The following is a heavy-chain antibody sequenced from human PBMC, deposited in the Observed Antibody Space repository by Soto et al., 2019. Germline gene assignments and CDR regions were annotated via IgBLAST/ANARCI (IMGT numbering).Heavy chain of an antibody. Sequence: SETLSLTCAVYGGSFSGYYWSWIRQPPGKGLEWIGEINHSGSTNYNPSLKSRVTISVDTSKNQFSLKLSSVTAADTAVYYCARFQGGYSYYYYYYGMDVWGQGTTVTVSS. CDR3: ARFQGGYSYYYYYYGMDV. CDR1: GGSFSGYY. D-gene: IGHD3-22*01. J-gene: IGHJ6*02. V-gene: IGHV4-34*01. CDR2: INHSGST.